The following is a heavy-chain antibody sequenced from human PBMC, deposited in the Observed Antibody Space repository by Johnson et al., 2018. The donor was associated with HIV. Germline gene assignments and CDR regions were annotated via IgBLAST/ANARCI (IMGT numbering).Heavy chain of an antibody. CDR1: GFTCSDYY. V-gene: IGHV3-11*04. CDR3: ARDGRDLVTRGGFDV. J-gene: IGHJ3*01. D-gene: IGHD5-18*01. Sequence: QVQLVESGGGLVKPGGSLRLSCAASGFTCSDYYMSWIRQAPGKGLEWVAYISSSGSTIYYADSAKGRFTISRDNSKNSLYLQVHSFRVEDTAVYYCARDGRDLVTRGGFDVWGPGTVVTVSS. CDR2: ISSSGSTI.